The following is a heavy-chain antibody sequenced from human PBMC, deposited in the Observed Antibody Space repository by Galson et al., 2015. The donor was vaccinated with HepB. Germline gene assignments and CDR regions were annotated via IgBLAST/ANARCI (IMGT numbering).Heavy chain of an antibody. D-gene: IGHD3-3*01. CDR1: GFTVSSNY. CDR3: ASMPAEVWSGYSGAFDI. J-gene: IGHJ3*02. CDR2: IYSGGST. V-gene: IGHV3-53*01. Sequence: SLRLSCAASGFTVSSNYMSWVRQAPGKGLEWVSVIYSGGSTYYADSVKGRFTISRDNSKNTLYLQMNSLRAEDTAVYYCASMPAEVWSGYSGAFDIWGQGTMVTVSS.